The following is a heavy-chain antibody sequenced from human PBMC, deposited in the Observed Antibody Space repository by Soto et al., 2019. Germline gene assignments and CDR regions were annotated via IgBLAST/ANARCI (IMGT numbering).Heavy chain of an antibody. CDR1: GFSFRSYA. CDR2: ISGDAATT. D-gene: IGHD2-2*01. V-gene: IGHV3-23*01. CDR3: ARDRFRTASSCYFT. J-gene: IGHJ5*02. Sequence: EVLLLESGGGLVHPGGSLRLSCAGSGFSFRSYAIAWVRQAPGKGLEWVSAISGDAATTSYAESVKGRFAISRDYSKSTLYLQMSSLRVEDTAVYYCARDRFRTASSCYFTWGQGTLVTVSS.